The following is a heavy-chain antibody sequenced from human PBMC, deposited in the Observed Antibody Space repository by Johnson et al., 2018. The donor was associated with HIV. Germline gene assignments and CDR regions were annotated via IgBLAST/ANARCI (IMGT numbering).Heavy chain of an antibody. CDR2: VPDDGDNK. CDR3: AREQWADAFDI. Sequence: QVQLVESGGGVVQPGRSLRLSCAASEFTFSNYAMHWVRQAPGKGLEWVAVVPDDGDNKYYADSVKGRFTISRDNAKNSLYLQMNSLSAEDTAVYYCAREQWADAFDIWGQGTMVTVSS. V-gene: IGHV3-30-3*01. CDR1: EFTFSNYA. D-gene: IGHD6-19*01. J-gene: IGHJ3*02.